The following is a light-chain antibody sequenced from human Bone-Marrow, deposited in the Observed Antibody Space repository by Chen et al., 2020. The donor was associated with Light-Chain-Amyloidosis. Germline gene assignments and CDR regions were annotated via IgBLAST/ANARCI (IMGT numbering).Light chain of an antibody. CDR3: QQYGTSPLT. CDR2: GSS. V-gene: IGKV3-20*01. CDR1: QTISSNY. J-gene: IGKJ4*01. Sequence: EIVLTQSQGTLSLSPGEGANLSCRASQTISSNYLTRYQQKFGQAPRLLIYGSSSRATGIPDRFTGSGSGTDFTLTINRLEPEDFAMYYCQQYGTSPLTFGGGTKVEIK.